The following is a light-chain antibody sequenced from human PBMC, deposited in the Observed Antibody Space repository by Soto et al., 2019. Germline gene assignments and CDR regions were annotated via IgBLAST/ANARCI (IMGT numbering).Light chain of an antibody. Sequence: ALTQPASVSGSPGQSITISCTGTSSDVGGYNYVSWYQQYPGKAPKLMIYEVSNRPSGVSNRFSGSKSGNTASLTISGLQAEDEADYYCSSYTSSSSLVFGGGTKLTVL. CDR2: EVS. CDR3: SSYTSSSSLV. J-gene: IGLJ3*02. CDR1: SSDVGGYNY. V-gene: IGLV2-14*01.